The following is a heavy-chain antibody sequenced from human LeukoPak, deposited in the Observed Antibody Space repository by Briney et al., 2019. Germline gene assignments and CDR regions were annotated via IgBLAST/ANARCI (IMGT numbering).Heavy chain of an antibody. J-gene: IGHJ5*02. Sequence: SETLSLTCAVSGGSISSSNWWCWVRQPPGKGLEWIGEIYHSGSTNYNPSLKSRVTISVDKSKNQFSLKLSSVTAADTAVYYCARVTAVAGTLFDPWGQGTLVTVSS. D-gene: IGHD6-19*01. CDR3: ARVTAVAGTLFDP. CDR1: GGSISSSNW. CDR2: IYHSGST. V-gene: IGHV4-4*02.